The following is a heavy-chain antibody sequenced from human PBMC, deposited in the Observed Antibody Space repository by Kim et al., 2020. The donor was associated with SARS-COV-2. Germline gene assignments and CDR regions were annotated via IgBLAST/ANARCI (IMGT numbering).Heavy chain of an antibody. J-gene: IGHJ6*02. V-gene: IGHV1-3*01. CDR1: GYTFTSYA. CDR2: INAGNGNT. Sequence: ASVKVSCKASGYTFTSYAMHWVRQAPGQRLEWMGWINAGNGNTKYSQKFQGRVTITRDTSASTAYMELSSLRSEDTAVYYCARAVGLQNYYYGMDVWGQGTTVTVSS. CDR3: ARAVGLQNYYYGMDV.